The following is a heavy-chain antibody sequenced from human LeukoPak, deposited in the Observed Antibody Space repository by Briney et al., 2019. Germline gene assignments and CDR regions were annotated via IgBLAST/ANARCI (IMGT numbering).Heavy chain of an antibody. J-gene: IGHJ4*02. D-gene: IGHD3-16*01. Sequence: ETLSLTCAVYGGSFSGYYWSWIRQPPGKGLEWVANINEDGSEEYYVDSVKGRFTISRDNAKNSLYLQMNSLRAEDTAVYYCARDATRGGDFDYWGQGTVVTVSS. V-gene: IGHV3-7*01. CDR3: ARDATRGGDFDY. CDR1: GGSFSGYY. CDR2: INEDGSEE.